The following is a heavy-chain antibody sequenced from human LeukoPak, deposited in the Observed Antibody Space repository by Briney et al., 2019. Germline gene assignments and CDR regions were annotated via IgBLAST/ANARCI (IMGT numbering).Heavy chain of an antibody. J-gene: IGHJ4*02. V-gene: IGHV1-46*01. D-gene: IGHD2-21*02. CDR2: INPSGGTT. CDR1: GYTFSTYY. CDR3: ASVLYCGADCYSGRYFFDY. Sequence: ASVKVSCKASGYTFSTYYMHWVRQAPGQGLEWVGIINPSGGTTTYAQTFQGRVTMTRDTATSTVYMELSSLRSEDTAVYYCASVLYCGADCYSGRYFFDYWGQGTLVTVSS.